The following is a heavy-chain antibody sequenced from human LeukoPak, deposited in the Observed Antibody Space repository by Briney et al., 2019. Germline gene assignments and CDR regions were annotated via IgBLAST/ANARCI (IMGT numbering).Heavy chain of an antibody. D-gene: IGHD4-11*01. J-gene: IGHJ3*02. V-gene: IGHV5-51*01. CDR3: ARRSAPEKTSPSTFDI. CDR1: GYSFTTYW. Sequence: GESLKISCKGSGYSFTTYWIGWVRQMSGKGLECMGIIYPDDSDTRYSPSFQGQVTISADKSISTAYLQWSSLKASDTAMYYCARRSAPEKTSPSTFDIWGQGTMVTVSS. CDR2: IYPDDSDT.